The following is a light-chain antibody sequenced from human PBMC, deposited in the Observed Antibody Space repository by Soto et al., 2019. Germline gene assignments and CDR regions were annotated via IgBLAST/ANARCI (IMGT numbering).Light chain of an antibody. V-gene: IGLV2-11*01. CDR3: CSYAGTYTFVV. J-gene: IGLJ2*01. CDR1: SSDVGGYNC. Sequence: QSALTQPRSVSGSPGQSVTISCTGTSSDVGGYNCVSWYQQHPGKAPKLMIYDVNKRPSGVPDRFSRSKSGNTASLTISGLQTEDEADYYCCSYAGTYTFVVFGGGTKLTVL. CDR2: DVN.